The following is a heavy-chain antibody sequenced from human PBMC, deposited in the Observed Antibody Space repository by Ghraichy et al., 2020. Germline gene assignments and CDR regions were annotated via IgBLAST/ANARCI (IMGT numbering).Heavy chain of an antibody. V-gene: IGHV2-5*01. J-gene: IGHJ4*02. Sequence: SGPTLVKPTQTLTLTCTLSGLPLSKSGVTVGWIRQAPGKALEWLAVIYWHDYKNFSPSLKHRLTITKDSSKNQVVLRMTDMDPVDTATYYCNVNLTGGFFDLWGRGIAVTVSS. CDR3: NVNLTGGFFDL. D-gene: IGHD1-14*01. CDR1: GLPLSKSGVT. CDR2: IYWHDYK.